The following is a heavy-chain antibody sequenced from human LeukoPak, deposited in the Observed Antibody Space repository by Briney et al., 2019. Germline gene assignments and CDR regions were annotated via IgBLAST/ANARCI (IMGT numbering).Heavy chain of an antibody. J-gene: IGHJ4*02. D-gene: IGHD5-12*01. V-gene: IGHV3-21*01. CDR3: ASSYSGYAWGDY. Sequence: PGGSLRLSCAASGFTFSSYSMNWVRQAPGKGLEWVSSISSSSSYIYYADSVKGRFTISRDNSKNTLYLQMNSLRAEDTAMYYCASSYSGYAWGDYWGQGTLVSVSS. CDR1: GFTFSSYS. CDR2: ISSSSSYI.